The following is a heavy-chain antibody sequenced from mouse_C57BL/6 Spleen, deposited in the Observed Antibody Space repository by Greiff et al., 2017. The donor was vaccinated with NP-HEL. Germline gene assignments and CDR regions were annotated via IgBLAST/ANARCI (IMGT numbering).Heavy chain of an antibody. V-gene: IGHV1-82*01. J-gene: IGHJ2*01. Sequence: VQLVESGPELVKPGASVKISCKASGYAFSSSWMNWVKQRPGKGLEWIGRIYPGDGDTNYNGKFKGKATLTADKSSSTAYMQLSSPTSEDSAVYFCARSRYSNYEGYFDYWGQGTTLTVSS. CDR2: IYPGDGDT. CDR1: GYAFSSSW. D-gene: IGHD2-5*01. CDR3: ARSRYSNYEGYFDY.